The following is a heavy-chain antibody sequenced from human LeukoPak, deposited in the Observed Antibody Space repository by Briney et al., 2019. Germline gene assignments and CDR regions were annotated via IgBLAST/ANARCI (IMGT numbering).Heavy chain of an antibody. CDR1: GFTFSSYS. D-gene: IGHD5-12*01. CDR3: ARDDSTQGEVATNFYY. Sequence: GGSLRLSCAASGFTFSSYSMNWVRQAPGKGLEWVSSISSSSSYIYYADSVKGRFTISRDNAKNSLYLQMNSLRAEDTAVYYCARDDSTQGEVATNFYYWGQGTLVTVSS. V-gene: IGHV3-21*01. J-gene: IGHJ4*02. CDR2: ISSSSSYI.